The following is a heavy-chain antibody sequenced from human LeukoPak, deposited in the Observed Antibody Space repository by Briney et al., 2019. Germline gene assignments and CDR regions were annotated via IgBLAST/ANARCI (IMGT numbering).Heavy chain of an antibody. Sequence: ASVKVSCKASGYTFTSYCIHWMRQAPGQGLEWMGVIDPSGGSRSFAQKFQGRVTMTRDTSTSTVYMELSSLRSEDTAVYYCANDDTAIGPFDYWGQGTLVTVSS. J-gene: IGHJ4*02. CDR1: GYTFTSYC. CDR2: IDPSGGSR. D-gene: IGHD5-18*01. CDR3: ANDDTAIGPFDY. V-gene: IGHV1-46*01.